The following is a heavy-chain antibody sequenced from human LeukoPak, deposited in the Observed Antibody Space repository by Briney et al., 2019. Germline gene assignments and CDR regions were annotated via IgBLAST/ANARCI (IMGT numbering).Heavy chain of an antibody. V-gene: IGHV4-4*07. CDR3: ARGGSSSGPFDF. Sequence: SETLSLTCTVSGGSISSYYWSWIRQPAGKGLEWIGRIYTSGSTNYNPSLKSRVTTSVDTSKNQFSLKLSSVTAADTAVYFCARGGSSSGPFDFWGQGTLVTVSS. D-gene: IGHD6-19*01. CDR1: GGSISSYY. CDR2: IYTSGST. J-gene: IGHJ4*02.